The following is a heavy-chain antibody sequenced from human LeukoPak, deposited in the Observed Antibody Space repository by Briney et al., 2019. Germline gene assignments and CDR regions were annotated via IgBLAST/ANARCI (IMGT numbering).Heavy chain of an antibody. CDR3: ARARGRYIDFLDY. Sequence: SQTLSLTCTVSGGSISSNYYWGWIRPPPGKGLEWIVSFFYSGSTYYNPSLKSRVAISVDTSKNQFSLRLTSVTAADTAVYYCARARGRYIDFLDYWGQGTLITVSS. V-gene: IGHV4-39*02. CDR1: GGSISSNYY. J-gene: IGHJ4*02. CDR2: FFYSGST. D-gene: IGHD3-9*01.